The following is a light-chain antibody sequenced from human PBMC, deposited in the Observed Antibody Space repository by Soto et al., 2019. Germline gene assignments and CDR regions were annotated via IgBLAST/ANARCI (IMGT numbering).Light chain of an antibody. Sequence: QSVLTQPASVSGSPGQSITISCTATSSDFGIYNLVSWYQQHPGKAPKLIIYDVTKRPSGVPDRFSGSKSGNTASLTVSGLQAEDEADYFCNSYAGSDNYVLFGGGTKLTVL. CDR3: NSYAGSDNYVL. CDR1: SSDFGIYNL. CDR2: DVT. J-gene: IGLJ3*02. V-gene: IGLV2-8*01.